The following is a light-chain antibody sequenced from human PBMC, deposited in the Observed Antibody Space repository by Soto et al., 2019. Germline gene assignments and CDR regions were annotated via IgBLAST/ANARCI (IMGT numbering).Light chain of an antibody. CDR2: LNSDGSH. CDR1: SGHSSYA. J-gene: IGLJ2*01. V-gene: IGLV4-69*01. Sequence: QLVLTQSPSASASLGASVKLTCTLSSGHSSYAIAWHQQQPRKGPRYLMKLNSDGSHNKGDGIPDRFSGSSSGAERYLTISSLQSEDEADYYCQTWGTGIPVFGGGTKLTV. CDR3: QTWGTGIPV.